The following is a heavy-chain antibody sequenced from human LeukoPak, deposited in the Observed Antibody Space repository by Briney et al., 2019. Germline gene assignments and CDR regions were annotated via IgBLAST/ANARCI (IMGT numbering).Heavy chain of an antibody. CDR1: GFTFSSYG. CDR2: IWYDGSNK. V-gene: IGHV3-33*01. J-gene: IGHJ4*02. D-gene: IGHD3-10*01. Sequence: PGGSLRLSCAASGFTFSSYGMHWVRQAPGKGLEWVAVIWYDGSNKYYADSVKGRFTISRDNSKNTLYLQMNSPRAEDTAVYYCARGRYYGSGSYFDYWGQGTLVTVSS. CDR3: ARGRYYGSGSYFDY.